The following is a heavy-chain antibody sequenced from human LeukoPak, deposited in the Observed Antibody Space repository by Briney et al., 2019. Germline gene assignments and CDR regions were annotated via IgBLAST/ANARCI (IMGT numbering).Heavy chain of an antibody. CDR2: INAGNGNT. CDR3: ARVAAAAEFDY. CDR1: GYTFTSYA. D-gene: IGHD6-13*01. V-gene: IGHV1-3*01. J-gene: IGHJ4*02. Sequence: ASVKVSCKASGYTFTSYAMHWVRQAPGQRLEWMGWINAGNGNTKHSQKFQGRVTITRDTSASTAYMELSSLRSEDTAVYYCARVAAAAEFDYWGQGTLVTVSS.